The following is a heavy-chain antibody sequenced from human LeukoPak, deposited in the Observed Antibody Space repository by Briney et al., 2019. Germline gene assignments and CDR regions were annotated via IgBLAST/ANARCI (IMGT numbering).Heavy chain of an antibody. V-gene: IGHV4-38-2*02. CDR3: ARAGYGDSDFDY. CDR2: IYHSGNT. J-gene: IGHJ4*02. D-gene: IGHD4-17*01. CDR1: AYSISSGYY. Sequence: KSSETLSLTCTVSAYSISSGYYWGWIRQPPGKGLEWIGSIYHSGNTYYNPSLKSRVTISVDTSKNQFSLKLNSVTAADTAVYYCARAGYGDSDFDYWGQGTLVTVSS.